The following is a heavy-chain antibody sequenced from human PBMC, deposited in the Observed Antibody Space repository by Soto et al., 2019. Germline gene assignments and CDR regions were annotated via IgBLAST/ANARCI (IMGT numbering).Heavy chain of an antibody. J-gene: IGHJ6*03. CDR2: IYYSGST. V-gene: IGHV4-59*08. CDR3: ARLGYFSDSTSHYYMDV. D-gene: IGHD2-2*01. Sequence: SETLSLTCTVSGGSISSYYWSWIRQPPGKGLEWIGYIYYSGSTNYNPSLKSRVTISVDTSKNQFSLKLSSVTAADTAVYYCARLGYFSDSTSHYYMDVWGKGTTVTVSS. CDR1: GGSISSYY.